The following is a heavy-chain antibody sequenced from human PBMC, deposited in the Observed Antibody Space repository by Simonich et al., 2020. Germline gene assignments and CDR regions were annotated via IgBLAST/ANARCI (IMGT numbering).Heavy chain of an antibody. Sequence: EVQLLESGGGLVQPGGSLRLSCAASGFTFSSYAMSWVRQAPGKVRGWVSAISGSGGSTYYADAVKGRFTISRDNSKNTLYLQMNSLRAEDTAVYYCAKDSSLVGATDWFDPWGQGTLVTVSS. CDR1: GFTFSSYA. J-gene: IGHJ5*02. V-gene: IGHV3-23*01. CDR2: ISGSGGST. D-gene: IGHD1-26*01. CDR3: AKDSSLVGATDWFDP.